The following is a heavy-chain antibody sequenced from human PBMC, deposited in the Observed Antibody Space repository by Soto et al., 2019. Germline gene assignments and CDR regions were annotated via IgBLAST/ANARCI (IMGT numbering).Heavy chain of an antibody. CDR2: IKQDGSEK. D-gene: IGHD3-16*01. J-gene: IGHJ6*02. Sequence: GGSLRLSCAASGFTFSSYWMSWVRQAPGKGLEWVANIKQDGSEKYYVDSVKGRFTISRDNAKNLLYLQMNSLRAEDTAVYYCARDLSGNGLWDYYGMDVWGQGTTVTVSS. CDR3: ARDLSGNGLWDYYGMDV. V-gene: IGHV3-7*05. CDR1: GFTFSSYW.